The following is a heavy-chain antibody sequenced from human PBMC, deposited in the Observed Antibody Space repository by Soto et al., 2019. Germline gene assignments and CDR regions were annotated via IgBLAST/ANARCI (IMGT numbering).Heavy chain of an antibody. Sequence: EVQLLESGGGLVQPGGSLRLSCAASGFTFSTYAMTWVRQAPGKGLEWVSRMSTGGNTYYADSVKGRFTISRDNSKNTLYLQMTGLRAEDTALYYCALWNYGLDYWGQGTLVTVSS. J-gene: IGHJ4*02. CDR3: ALWNYGLDY. D-gene: IGHD1-7*01. CDR1: GFTFSTYA. CDR2: MSTGGNT. V-gene: IGHV3-23*01.